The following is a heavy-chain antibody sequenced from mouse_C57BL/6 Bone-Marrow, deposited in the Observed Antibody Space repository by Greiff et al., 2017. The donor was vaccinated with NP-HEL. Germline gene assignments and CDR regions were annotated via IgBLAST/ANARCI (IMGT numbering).Heavy chain of an antibody. CDR2: IHPNSGST. Sequence: QVQLQQPGAELVKPGASVKLSCKASGYTFTSYWMHWVKQRPGQGLEWIGMIHPNSGSTNYNEKFKSKATLTVDKASSTAYMQLSSLTSEDSAVYYCAREGITTVVVVCWGRGTTLTVAS. J-gene: IGHJ2*01. V-gene: IGHV1-64*01. CDR1: GYTFTSYW. CDR3: AREGITTVVVVC. D-gene: IGHD1-1*01.